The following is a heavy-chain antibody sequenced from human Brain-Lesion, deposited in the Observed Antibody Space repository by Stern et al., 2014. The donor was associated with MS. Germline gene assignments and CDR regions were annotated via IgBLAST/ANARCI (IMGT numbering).Heavy chain of an antibody. CDR3: ARSPATPSGYDRFDY. Sequence: VQLVQSGAEVKKPGESLKISCEASGYLFDDYWIGWVRQMSGRGLELVAIIFPLDYNTKYTPPAQGRFPITAKNSITPAFLQWSSLRPSAPAMFYCARSPATPSGYDRFDYWGQGALVTVSS. CDR1: GYLFDDYW. D-gene: IGHD5-12*01. J-gene: IGHJ4*02. V-gene: IGHV5-51*03. CDR2: IFPLDYNT.